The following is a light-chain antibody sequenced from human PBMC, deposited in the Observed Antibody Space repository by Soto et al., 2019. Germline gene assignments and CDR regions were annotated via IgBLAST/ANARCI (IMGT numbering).Light chain of an antibody. CDR2: EVR. V-gene: IGLV2-14*01. CDR1: SNDVGDYNY. Sequence: ALTQPASVSGSPGQSITISCNGTSNDVGDYNYVSWYQQHPGKAPKLIIYEVRNRPSGVSFRFSGSKSGNTASLIISGLQAGDEADYYCCSYTSTSSRVFGTGTKVT. CDR3: CSYTSTSSRV. J-gene: IGLJ1*01.